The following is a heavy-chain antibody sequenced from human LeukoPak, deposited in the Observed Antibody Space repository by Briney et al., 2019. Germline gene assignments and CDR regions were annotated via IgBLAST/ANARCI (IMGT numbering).Heavy chain of an antibody. V-gene: IGHV3-23*01. D-gene: IGHD3-22*01. CDR3: AKDKIVVVITAHDAFYI. CDR2: ISGSGGST. CDR1: GFTFSSYA. J-gene: IGHJ3*02. Sequence: GGSLRLSCAASGFTFSSYAMSWVRQAPGKGLEWVSAISGSGGSTYYADSVKGRFTISRDNSKNTLYLQMNSLRAEDKAIYYCAKDKIVVVITAHDAFYIWGQGTLVTVSS.